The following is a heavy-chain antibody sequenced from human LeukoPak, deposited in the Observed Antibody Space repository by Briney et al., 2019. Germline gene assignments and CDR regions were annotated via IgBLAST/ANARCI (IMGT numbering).Heavy chain of an antibody. J-gene: IGHJ6*03. D-gene: IGHD3-3*01. CDR3: ARVLPLGGYYKLYYYYYYMDV. V-gene: IGHV4-39*07. CDR1: GGSISSSSYY. Sequence: SETLSLTCTVSGGSISSSSYYWGWIRQPPGKGLEWIGSIYYSGSAYYNPSLKSRVTISVDTSKNQFSLKLSSVTAADTAVYYCARVLPLGGYYKLYYYYYYMDVWGKGTTVTISS. CDR2: IYYSGSA.